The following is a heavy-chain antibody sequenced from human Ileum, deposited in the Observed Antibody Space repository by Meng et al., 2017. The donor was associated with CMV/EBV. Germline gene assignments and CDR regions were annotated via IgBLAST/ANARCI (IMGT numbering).Heavy chain of an antibody. V-gene: IGHV3-49*04. CDR1: GFNFGEYS. J-gene: IGHJ4*02. Sequence: GGSLRLSCTTSGFNFGEYSLTWVRQPPGRGLEWVGFIRTEPYYRAVEYAASVKDRFYISRDDSKGVAYLEMNTLKTEDTGVYYCASPDHLDSRDYYYFDYWAQGTLVTVSS. CDR3: ASPDHLDSRDYYYFDY. D-gene: IGHD3-22*01. CDR2: IRTEPYYRAV.